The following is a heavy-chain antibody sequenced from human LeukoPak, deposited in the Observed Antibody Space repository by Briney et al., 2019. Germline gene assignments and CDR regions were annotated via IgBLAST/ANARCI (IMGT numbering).Heavy chain of an antibody. Sequence: SETLSLTCTVSNGSVSSSSYYWGWIRQPPGEGLEWIGSVYYSGITHYNPSLKSRVTISVDTSKNQFSLKLSSVTAADTAVYYCARDGAARPGYYMDVWGKGTTVTVS. CDR3: ARDGAARPGYYMDV. D-gene: IGHD6-6*01. CDR2: VYYSGIT. J-gene: IGHJ6*03. V-gene: IGHV4-39*07. CDR1: NGSVSSSSYY.